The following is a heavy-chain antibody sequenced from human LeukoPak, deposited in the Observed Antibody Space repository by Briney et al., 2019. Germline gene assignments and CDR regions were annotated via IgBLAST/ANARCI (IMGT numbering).Heavy chain of an antibody. Sequence: HSGGSLRLSCSASGFTFDDCAVSWFRQAPGKGLEWVGFIGSKAFGGTPEYAASVRGRFTISRDDSKSIAYLQMNSLKTEDTAVYYCTRNTVTVHFDYWSQGTLVTVSS. CDR3: TRNTVTVHFDY. V-gene: IGHV3-49*03. CDR2: IGSKAFGGTP. D-gene: IGHD4-17*01. J-gene: IGHJ4*02. CDR1: GFTFDDCA.